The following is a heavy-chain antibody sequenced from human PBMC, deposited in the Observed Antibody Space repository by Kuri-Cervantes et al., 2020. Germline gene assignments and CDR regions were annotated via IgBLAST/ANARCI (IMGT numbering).Heavy chain of an antibody. V-gene: IGHV4-31*02. J-gene: IGHJ3*02. CDR2: IYYSGST. CDR3: ARAPVLLWFGELLSDAFDI. Sequence: LRLSCTVSGGSISSGDYYWSWIRQHPGKGLEWIGYIYYSGSTYYNPSLKSRVTISVDTSKNQFSLKLSSVTAADTAVYYCARAPVLLWFGELLSDAFDIWGQGTMVTVSS. CDR1: GGSISSGDYY. D-gene: IGHD3-10*01.